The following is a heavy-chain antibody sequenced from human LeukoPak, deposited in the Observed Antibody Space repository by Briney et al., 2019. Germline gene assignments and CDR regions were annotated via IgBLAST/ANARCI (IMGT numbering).Heavy chain of an antibody. Sequence: ASVKVSCKASGYTFTGYYMHWVRQAPGQGLEWVGIINPSGGSTSYAQKFRGRLTITADIPTSTVYMELSSLRSEDTAVYYCAREDDTGRYMGDDAFDIWGQGTMVTVSS. CDR1: GYTFTGYY. CDR3: AREDDTGRYMGDDAFDI. D-gene: IGHD1-26*01. CDR2: INPSGGST. J-gene: IGHJ3*02. V-gene: IGHV1-46*01.